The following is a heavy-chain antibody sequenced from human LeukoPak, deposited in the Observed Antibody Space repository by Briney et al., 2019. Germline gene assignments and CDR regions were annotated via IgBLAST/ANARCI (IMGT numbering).Heavy chain of an antibody. D-gene: IGHD6-13*01. J-gene: IGHJ5*02. Sequence: ASVKVSCKASGYTFTSYSISWVRQAPGQGLEWMGWISAYNGNTNYAQKLQGRVTMTTDTSTSTAYMELRSLRSDDTAVYYCAREVPIAAAGTDWFDPWGQGTLVTVSS. CDR3: AREVPIAAAGTDWFDP. CDR1: GYTFTSYS. V-gene: IGHV1-18*04. CDR2: ISAYNGNT.